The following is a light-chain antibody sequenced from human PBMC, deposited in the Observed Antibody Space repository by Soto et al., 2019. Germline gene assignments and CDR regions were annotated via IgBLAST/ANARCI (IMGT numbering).Light chain of an antibody. J-gene: IGKJ3*01. CDR1: QSVSSSY. Sequence: EIVLTQSPGTLSLSPGERATLSCRASQSVSSSYLAWFQQKPGQAPRLLIYGASSRATGIPDRFSGSGSGTDSTLTISRLEPEDIAVYYCQQYGSSPLFTFGPGTKVDIK. V-gene: IGKV3-20*01. CDR2: GAS. CDR3: QQYGSSPLFT.